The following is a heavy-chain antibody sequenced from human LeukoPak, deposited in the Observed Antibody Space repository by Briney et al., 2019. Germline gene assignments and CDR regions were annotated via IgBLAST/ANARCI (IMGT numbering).Heavy chain of an antibody. CDR2: ISGRGDYM. CDR1: GFTFSSYG. D-gene: IGHD1-26*01. J-gene: IGHJ4*02. V-gene: IGHV3-21*01. CDR3: ARRSGSYDY. Sequence: GGSLRLSCAASGFTFSSYGMHWVRQAPGKGLEWVTSISGRGDYMYYADSVKGRFTISRDNAKNSLFLQLNSLRADDTAVYYCARRSGSYDYWGQGTLVIVSS.